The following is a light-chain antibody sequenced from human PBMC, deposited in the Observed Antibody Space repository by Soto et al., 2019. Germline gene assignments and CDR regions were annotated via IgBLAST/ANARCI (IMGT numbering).Light chain of an antibody. CDR2: EVV. J-gene: IGLJ1*01. Sequence: QSDLTQPPSASGSPGQSVTISCTGTKSDIGVYYFVSWYQHHPGKAPRMIIYEVVQRPSGVTDRFSGSKSGNTASLTVSGLQAADEAYYFCKSYSGINTYVCGSGTKLTVL. CDR1: KSDIGVYYF. CDR3: KSYSGINTYV. V-gene: IGLV2-8*01.